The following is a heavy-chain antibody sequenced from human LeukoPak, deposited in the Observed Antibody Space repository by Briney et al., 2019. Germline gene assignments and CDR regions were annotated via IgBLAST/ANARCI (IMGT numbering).Heavy chain of an antibody. V-gene: IGHV3-74*01. J-gene: IGHJ6*02. Sequence: GGSLRLSCAASGLTFSSHWMHWVRQAPGKGLVWVSRITNDGSSTTYADSVKGRFTISRDNAKNSLYLQMSNLRAEDTAVYFCARGGGLDVWGQGATVTVSS. CDR3: ARGGGLDV. CDR2: ITNDGSST. CDR1: GLTFSSHW. D-gene: IGHD3-16*01.